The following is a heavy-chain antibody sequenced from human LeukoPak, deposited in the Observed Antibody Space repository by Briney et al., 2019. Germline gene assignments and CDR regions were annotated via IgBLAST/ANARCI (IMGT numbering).Heavy chain of an antibody. CDR3: ARGGGLDV. D-gene: IGHD3-16*01. V-gene: IGHV3-7*03. J-gene: IGHJ6*02. CDR2: INHNGNVN. CDR1: GFTFSSFW. Sequence: GGSLRLSCAASGFTFSSFWMSWVRQAPGKGLEWVASINHNGNVNYYVDSVKGRFTISRDNAKNSLYLQMSNLRAEDTAVYFCARGGGLDVWGQGATVTVSS.